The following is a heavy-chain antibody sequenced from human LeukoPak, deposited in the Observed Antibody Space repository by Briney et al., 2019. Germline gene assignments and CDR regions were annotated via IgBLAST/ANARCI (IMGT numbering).Heavy chain of an antibody. J-gene: IGHJ4*02. CDR2: ISYDGSNK. V-gene: IGHV3-30*18. Sequence: PGGSLRLSCAASGFTFSSYGMHWVRQAPGKGLEWVAVISYDGSNKYSADSVKGRFTISRDNSKNTLYMQMNSLRAEDTAVYYCAKGRRYFDWIDYRGQGTLVTVSS. CDR3: AKGRRYFDWIDY. D-gene: IGHD3-9*01. CDR1: GFTFSSYG.